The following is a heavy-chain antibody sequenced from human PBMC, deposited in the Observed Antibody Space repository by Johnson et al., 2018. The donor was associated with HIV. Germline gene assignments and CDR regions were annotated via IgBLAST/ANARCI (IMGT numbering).Heavy chain of an antibody. D-gene: IGHD2-8*01. CDR2: IQYDGTNK. CDR1: GFTFSSYG. J-gene: IGHJ3*02. CDR3: VRSPRYCTDAVCYVGAFDI. Sequence: QVQLVESGGGLVQPGGSLRLSCAASGFTFSSYGMHWVRQVPGNGLEWVTFIQYDGTNKYYADSVKGRFTISRDNSKNTLYMQINSLRAEDTALYYCVRSPRYCTDAVCYVGAFDIWGHGTMVTVSS. V-gene: IGHV3-33*08.